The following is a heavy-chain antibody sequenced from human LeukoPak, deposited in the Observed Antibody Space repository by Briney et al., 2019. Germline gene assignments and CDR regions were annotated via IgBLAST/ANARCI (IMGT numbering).Heavy chain of an antibody. V-gene: IGHV4-39*07. CDR3: ARDKSGYKAYYYYYMDV. D-gene: IGHD6-25*01. Sequence: SETLSLTCTVSGGSISSSSYYWGWIRQPPGKGLEWIGSIYYSGSTYYNPSLKSRVTISVDTSKNQFSLKLSSVTAADTAVYSCARDKSGYKAYYYYYMDVWGKGTTVTVSS. CDR2: IYYSGST. J-gene: IGHJ6*03. CDR1: GGSISSSSYY.